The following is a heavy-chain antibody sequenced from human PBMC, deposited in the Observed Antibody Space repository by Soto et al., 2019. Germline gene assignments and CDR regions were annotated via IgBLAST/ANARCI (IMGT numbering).Heavy chain of an antibody. D-gene: IGHD5-12*01. J-gene: IGHJ4*02. CDR1: GFTFSNYA. V-gene: IGHV3-23*01. Sequence: EVQLLESGGGLVQPGGSLRLSCAASGFTFSNYAMSWVRQAPGEGLEWVSTISGSDGSTYYADSVKGRFTISRDSSKNTVYVQMSSLRAEDTAIYCCAKERSSGYYFFVYWGQGTLVTVSS. CDR2: ISGSDGST. CDR3: AKERSSGYYFFVY.